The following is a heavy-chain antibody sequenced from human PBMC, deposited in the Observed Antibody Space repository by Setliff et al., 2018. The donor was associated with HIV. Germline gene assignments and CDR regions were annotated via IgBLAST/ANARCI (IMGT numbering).Heavy chain of an antibody. Sequence: SETLSLTCTVSGGSIGSGSAYWSWIRQPAGKGLEWIGRIYTRGRTLYNPSLTSRVTISLDTSKNQFSLNLTSVTAADTAVFYCARVPFTTGFDYWGQGILVTVSS. J-gene: IGHJ4*02. CDR1: GGSIGSGSAY. V-gene: IGHV4-61*02. CDR2: IYTRGRT. D-gene: IGHD3-3*01. CDR3: ARVPFTTGFDY.